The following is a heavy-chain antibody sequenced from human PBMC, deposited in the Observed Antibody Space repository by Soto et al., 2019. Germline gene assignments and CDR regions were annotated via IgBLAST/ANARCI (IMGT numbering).Heavy chain of an antibody. V-gene: IGHV1-69*01. D-gene: IGHD3-9*01. CDR1: GGTFNNYG. Sequence: QVQLVQSGAEVKKPGSSVKVSCKASGGTFNNYGMGWVRQAPGQGLEWMGGIIPMIGRTNYAQKFQGRLTLTADASRSTADMELRSRRSDDTAVYYGASWDYDVLTGYAYDDWGQGTLVTVSS. CDR2: IIPMIGRT. J-gene: IGHJ4*02. CDR3: ASWDYDVLTGYAYDD.